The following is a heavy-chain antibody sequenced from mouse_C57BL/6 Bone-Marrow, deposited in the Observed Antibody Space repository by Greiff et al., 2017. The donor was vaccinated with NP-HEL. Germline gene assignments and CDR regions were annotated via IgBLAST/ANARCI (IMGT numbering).Heavy chain of an antibody. J-gene: IGHJ2*01. CDR2: ISSGGSYT. D-gene: IGHD3-2*02. Sequence: EVMLVESGGDLVKPGGSLKLSCAASGFTFSSYGMSWVRQTPDKRLEWVATISSGGSYTYYPDSVKGRFTISRENAKNTLYLQMSSLKSEDTAMYYCARQRQLRLLGGYFDYWGQGTTLTVSS. CDR3: ARQRQLRLLGGYFDY. V-gene: IGHV5-6*02. CDR1: GFTFSSYG.